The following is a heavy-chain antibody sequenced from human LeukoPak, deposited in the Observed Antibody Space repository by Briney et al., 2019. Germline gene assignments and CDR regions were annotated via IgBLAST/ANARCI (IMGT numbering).Heavy chain of an antibody. D-gene: IGHD3-10*01. Sequence: GASVKVSCKASGYTFTTYGISWVRQAPGQGLEWMGWIGPYNGNTNSAQKVQGRVTMTTDTPTSTAYMELRSLRSDDTAVYYCARGHIGVPFDYWGQGTLVTVSS. V-gene: IGHV1-18*01. J-gene: IGHJ4*02. CDR3: ARGHIGVPFDY. CDR2: IGPYNGNT. CDR1: GYTFTTYG.